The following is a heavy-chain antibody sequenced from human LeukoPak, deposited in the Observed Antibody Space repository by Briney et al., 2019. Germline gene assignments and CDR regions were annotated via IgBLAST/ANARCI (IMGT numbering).Heavy chain of an antibody. D-gene: IGHD7-27*01. J-gene: IGHJ3*02. V-gene: IGHV4-30-2*01. CDR2: IYHSGST. CDR3: ARGTGDTAFDI. Sequence: SQTLSLTCTVSGGSISSGGYYWSWIRQPPGKGLEWIGYIYHSGSTYYNPSLKSRVTISVDRSKNQFSLKLSSVTAADTAVYYCARGTGDTAFDIWGQGTMVTVSS. CDR1: GGSISSGGYY.